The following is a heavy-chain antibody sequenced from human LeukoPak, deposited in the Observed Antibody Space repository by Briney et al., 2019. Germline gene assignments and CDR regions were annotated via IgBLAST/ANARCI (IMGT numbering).Heavy chain of an antibody. V-gene: IGHV3-74*03. CDR1: GFTFSTYW. CDR2: IRPEGTTT. CDR3: ARDLDWLLFDY. Sequence: GGSLRLSCAASGFTFSTYWMHWVRHAPGKGLVWVARIRPEGTTTAYADSVKGRFTISRDNAKNTLFLQMNSLSAEDTAVYYCARDLDWLLFDYWGQGTLVTVSS. J-gene: IGHJ4*02. D-gene: IGHD3-9*01.